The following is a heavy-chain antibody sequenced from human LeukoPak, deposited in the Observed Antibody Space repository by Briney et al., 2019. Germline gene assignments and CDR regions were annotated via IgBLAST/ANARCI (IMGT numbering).Heavy chain of an antibody. D-gene: IGHD2-15*01. CDR2: INHSGST. CDR3: ARGRSPVD. CDR1: GGSFSDYY. Sequence: SETLSLTCAVYGGSFSDYYWSWIRQPPGKGLEWIGEINHSGSTNYNPSLKSRVTISVDTSKNQFSLKLSSVTAADTAVYYCARGRSPVDWGQGTLVTVSS. V-gene: IGHV4-34*01. J-gene: IGHJ4*02.